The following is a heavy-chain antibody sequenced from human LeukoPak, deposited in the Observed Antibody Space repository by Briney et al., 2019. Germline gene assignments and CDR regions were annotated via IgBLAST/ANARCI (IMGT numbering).Heavy chain of an antibody. CDR2: IDYSGST. CDR1: GGSISSSSYY. CDR3: AMTVSRYYGRDV. V-gene: IGHV4-39*01. Sequence: PSETLSLTCTVAGGSISSSSYYWGWIRQPPGKGLEWIGSIDYSGSTYYNPSLRSRVTISVDTSKNQVSLKMSCVTAADTAVYYCAMTVSRYYGRDVWGQGTTVTVSS. D-gene: IGHD4-17*01. J-gene: IGHJ6*02.